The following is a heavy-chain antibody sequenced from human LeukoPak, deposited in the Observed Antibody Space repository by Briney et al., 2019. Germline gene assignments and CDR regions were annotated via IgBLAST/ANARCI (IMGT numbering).Heavy chain of an antibody. CDR2: INHSGST. J-gene: IGHJ6*03. V-gene: IGHV4-34*01. CDR1: GGSFSGYY. D-gene: IGHD2-2*01. CDR3: ARGYFVVVPAAIRYYYYYMDV. Sequence: SETLSLTCAVYGGSFSGYYWSWLRQPPGKGLEWIGEINHSGSTNYNPSLKSRVTISVDTSKNQFSLKLSSVTAADTAVYYCARGYFVVVPAAIRYYYYYMDVWGKGTTVTVSS.